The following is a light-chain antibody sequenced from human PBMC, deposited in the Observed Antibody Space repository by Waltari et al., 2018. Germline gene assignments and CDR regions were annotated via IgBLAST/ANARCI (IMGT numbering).Light chain of an antibody. V-gene: IGKV3-20*01. CDR2: DAS. J-gene: IGKJ1*01. Sequence: EVVWTQSPGPLTLSPGVRATLSCRASQSVGRYLAWYQQKPGQAPRLLIYDASTRATGIPDRFSGSGSGTDFSLTISRLEAEDFAVYYCQKYVNLPATFGQGTKVEIK. CDR3: QKYVNLPAT. CDR1: QSVGRY.